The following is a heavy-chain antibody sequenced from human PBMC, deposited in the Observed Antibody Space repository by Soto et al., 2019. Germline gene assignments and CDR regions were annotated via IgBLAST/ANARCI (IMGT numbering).Heavy chain of an antibody. V-gene: IGHV3-23*01. D-gene: IGHD5-18*01. CDR3: AKDLGYSYVYGPVDY. J-gene: IGHJ4*02. CDR2: ISASGGST. Sequence: EVQLLESGGGLVQPGGSLRLSCAASGFTFRSYAMSWVRQAPGKGLEWVSAISASGGSTYYADSVKGRFTISRDNSKNTLYLQMNSLRAEDTAVYYCAKDLGYSYVYGPVDYWGQGTLVTVSS. CDR1: GFTFRSYA.